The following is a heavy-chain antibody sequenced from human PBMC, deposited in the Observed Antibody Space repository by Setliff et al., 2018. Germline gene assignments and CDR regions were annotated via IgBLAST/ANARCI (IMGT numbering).Heavy chain of an antibody. CDR2: ISAYNGNT. CDR3: VRVRSPALLAITNNWFDP. D-gene: IGHD3-3*01. Sequence: ASVKVSCKPSGYTFTTYGISWVRQAPGQGLEWMGWISAYNGNTNYAQNLQGRVTMTRDTSTSTAYMELKSLRSDDTAVYYCVRVRSPALLAITNNWFDPWGQGTLVTVSS. J-gene: IGHJ5*02. CDR1: GYTFTTYG. V-gene: IGHV1-18*04.